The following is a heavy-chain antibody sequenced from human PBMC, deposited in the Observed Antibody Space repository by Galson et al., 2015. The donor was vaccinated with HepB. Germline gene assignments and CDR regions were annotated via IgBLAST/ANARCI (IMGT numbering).Heavy chain of an antibody. D-gene: IGHD1-7*01. Sequence: SLRLSCAASGFTFSTYSMNWVRQAPGKGLEWVSYISSSSSGIYYADSVKGRFTISRDNAKNSLYLQMDSLRDEDTAVYYCVRENFYFDSRGQGTLVTVSS. V-gene: IGHV3-48*02. J-gene: IGHJ4*02. CDR2: ISSSSSGI. CDR3: VRENFYFDS. CDR1: GFTFSTYS.